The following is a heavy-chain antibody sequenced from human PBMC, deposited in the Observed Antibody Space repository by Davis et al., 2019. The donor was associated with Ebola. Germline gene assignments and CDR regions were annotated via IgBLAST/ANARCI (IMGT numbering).Heavy chain of an antibody. Sequence: GESLKISCAASGFTFSSYSMNWVRQAPGKGLEWVSYISSSSSTIYYADSVKGRFTISRDNAKNSLYLQMNSLRAEDTAVYYCARVGQQLVFDYWGQGTLVTVPS. V-gene: IGHV3-48*04. D-gene: IGHD6-13*01. CDR3: ARVGQQLVFDY. CDR2: ISSSSSTI. J-gene: IGHJ4*02. CDR1: GFTFSSYS.